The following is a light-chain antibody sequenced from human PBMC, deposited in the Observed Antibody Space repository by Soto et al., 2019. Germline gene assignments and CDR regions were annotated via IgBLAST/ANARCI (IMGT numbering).Light chain of an antibody. Sequence: QSVLTQPPSVSGAPGQRVTISCTGSSSNIGAGYDVHWYQQLPGTAPKLLIYNNNNRPSGVPDRFSGSKSVTSASLAITGLQADDDADYYCQSYDSSLSGVVFGGGTKVTVL. J-gene: IGLJ2*01. CDR2: NNN. V-gene: IGLV1-40*01. CDR3: QSYDSSLSGVV. CDR1: SSNIGAGYD.